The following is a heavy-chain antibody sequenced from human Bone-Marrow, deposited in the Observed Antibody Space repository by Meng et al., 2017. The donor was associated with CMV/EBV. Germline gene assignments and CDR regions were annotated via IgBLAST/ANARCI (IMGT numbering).Heavy chain of an antibody. CDR1: GFTFGIYA. D-gene: IGHD3-3*01. J-gene: IGHJ5*02. CDR3: ARDEEIFGVVGPFDP. V-gene: IGHV1-69*04. CDR2: IIPILGIA. Sequence: SVKVSCKASGFTFGIYAFTWVRQAPGQGLEWMGRIIPILGIANYAQKFQGRVTITADKSTSTAYMELSSLRSEDTAVYYCARDEEIFGVVGPFDPWGQGTLVTVSS.